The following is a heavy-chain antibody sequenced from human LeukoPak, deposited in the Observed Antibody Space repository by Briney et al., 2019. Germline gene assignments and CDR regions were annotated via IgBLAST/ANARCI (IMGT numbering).Heavy chain of an antibody. D-gene: IGHD3-10*01. V-gene: IGHV1-18*04. CDR1: GYTFTSYG. Sequence: ASVKVSCKASGYTFTSYGISWVRQAPGQGLEWMGWISAYNGNTNYAQKLQGRVTMTTDTSTSTAYMELRSLRSDDTAVYYCARDLEYYYGSGSHYFDYWGQGTLVTVSS. CDR3: ARDLEYYYGSGSHYFDY. CDR2: ISAYNGNT. J-gene: IGHJ4*02.